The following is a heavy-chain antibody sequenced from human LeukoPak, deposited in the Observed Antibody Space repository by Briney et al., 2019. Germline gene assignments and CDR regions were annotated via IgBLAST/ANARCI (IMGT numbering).Heavy chain of an antibody. J-gene: IGHJ5*02. CDR3: ANSNWFDP. Sequence: GGSLRLSCAASGFTFSSYAMSWVRQAPGKGLEWVSSISGSGAATSYADSVKGRFSISRDNSRNTLYLQMDSLRAEDTAVYCCANSNWFDPWGQGTLVTVSS. CDR1: GFTFSSYA. V-gene: IGHV3-23*01. CDR2: ISGSGAAT.